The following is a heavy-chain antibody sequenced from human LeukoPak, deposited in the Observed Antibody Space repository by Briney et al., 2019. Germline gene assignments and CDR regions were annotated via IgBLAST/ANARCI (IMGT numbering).Heavy chain of an antibody. CDR2: ISNDGINK. CDR1: GLTFSSYG. Sequence: GGSLRLSCATSGLTFSSYGMRWVRQAPGKGLEWVAVISNDGINKHYADSVKRRFTISRDNSKNTLSLEMNDLRAEDTAVYYCAGVYSYGQSWGQGTLVTVSS. J-gene: IGHJ5*02. CDR3: AGVYSYGQS. D-gene: IGHD5-18*01. V-gene: IGHV3-30*03.